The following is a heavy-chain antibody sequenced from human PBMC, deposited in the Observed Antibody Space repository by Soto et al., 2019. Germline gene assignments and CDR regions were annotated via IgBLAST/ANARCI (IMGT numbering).Heavy chain of an antibody. D-gene: IGHD2-21*02. CDR3: TTDAFHVVVTAPTFDY. CDR1: GFTFSNAW. CDR2: IKSKTNDGTT. J-gene: IGHJ4*02. V-gene: IGHV3-15*07. Sequence: GGSLRLSCAASGFTFSNAWMNWVRQAPGKGLEWVGRIKSKTNDGTTDYAAPVKGRFTISRDDSKNTLYLQMNSLKTEDTAVYYCTTDAFHVVVTAPTFDYWGQGTLVTVSS.